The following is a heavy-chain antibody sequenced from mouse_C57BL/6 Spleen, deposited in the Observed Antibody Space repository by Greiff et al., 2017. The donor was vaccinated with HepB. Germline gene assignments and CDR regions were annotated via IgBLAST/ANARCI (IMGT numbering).Heavy chain of an antibody. Sequence: VQLQQSGAELVMPGASVKLSCKASGYTFTSYWMHWVKQRPGQGLEWIGEIDPSDSYTNYNQKFKGKSTLTVDISSSTAYMQLSSLTSEDSAVYYCARGEGYDYDAGLDYWGQGTTLTVSS. CDR3: ARGEGYDYDAGLDY. CDR2: IDPSDSYT. CDR1: GYTFTSYW. J-gene: IGHJ2*01. D-gene: IGHD2-4*01. V-gene: IGHV1-69*01.